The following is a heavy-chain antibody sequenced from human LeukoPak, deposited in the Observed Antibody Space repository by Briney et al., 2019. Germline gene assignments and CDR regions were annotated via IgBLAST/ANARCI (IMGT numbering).Heavy chain of an antibody. Sequence: GGSLRLSCAASGFTFSSYAMSWVRQAPGKGLEWVSAISGSGGSTYYADSVKGRFTISRDNSKNTLYLQMNSLRAEDTAVYYCAKDPMVYYYGSGGSAFDYWGQGTLVTVSS. D-gene: IGHD3-10*01. CDR3: AKDPMVYYYGSGGSAFDY. CDR1: GFTFSSYA. V-gene: IGHV3-23*01. CDR2: ISGSGGST. J-gene: IGHJ4*02.